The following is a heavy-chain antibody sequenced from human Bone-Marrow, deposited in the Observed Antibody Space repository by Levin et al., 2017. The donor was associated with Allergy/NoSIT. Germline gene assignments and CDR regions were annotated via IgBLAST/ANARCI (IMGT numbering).Heavy chain of an antibody. Sequence: PGESLKISCKASGGTFSSYAISWVRQAPGQGLEWMGGIIPIFGTANYAQKFQGRVTITADESTSTAYMELSSLRSEDTAVYYCATRDGYNSHYWGQGTLVTVSS. CDR3: ATRDGYNSHY. D-gene: IGHD5-24*01. J-gene: IGHJ4*02. V-gene: IGHV1-69*01. CDR1: GGTFSSYA. CDR2: IIPIFGTA.